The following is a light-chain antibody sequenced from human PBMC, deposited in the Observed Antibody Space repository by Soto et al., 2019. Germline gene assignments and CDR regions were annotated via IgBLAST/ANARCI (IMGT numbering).Light chain of an antibody. CDR3: QQVNFYPT. J-gene: IGKJ2*01. CDR2: AAS. Sequence: QLTQSPSSLSASVGDRVTATCRASRGISTDLAWYQQKPGKAPRLLIYAASTLQSGVPSRFSGSGSGTDFTLTISSLQPEDFATYYCQQVNFYPTFGQGTKLEIK. V-gene: IGKV1-9*01. CDR1: RGISTD.